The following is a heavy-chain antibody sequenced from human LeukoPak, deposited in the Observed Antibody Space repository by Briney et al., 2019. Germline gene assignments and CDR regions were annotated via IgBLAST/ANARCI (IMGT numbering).Heavy chain of an antibody. Sequence: PSETLSLTCTASGGSISSYYWSWIRQPAGKGLEWIGRIYTSGSTNYNPSLKSRVTMSVDTSKNQFSLKLSSVTAADTAVYYCARDRSFSGSSIFDPWGQGTLVTVSS. CDR1: GGSISSYY. CDR3: ARDRSFSGSSIFDP. J-gene: IGHJ5*02. V-gene: IGHV4-4*07. D-gene: IGHD3-10*01. CDR2: IYTSGST.